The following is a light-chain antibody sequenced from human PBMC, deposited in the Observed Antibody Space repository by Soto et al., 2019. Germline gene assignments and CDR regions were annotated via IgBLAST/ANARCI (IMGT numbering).Light chain of an antibody. CDR1: QGIRND. V-gene: IGKV1-6*01. J-gene: IGKJ1*01. Sequence: AIQVTQSPASLSASVGDRVTITCRASQGIRNDLGWYQQKPGKAPKLLIYAASNLLSGVPSRFSGSGSGTDFTLTISSLPPAESATYYWLQDYNYPRTFGQGTKVEVK. CDR2: AAS. CDR3: LQDYNYPRT.